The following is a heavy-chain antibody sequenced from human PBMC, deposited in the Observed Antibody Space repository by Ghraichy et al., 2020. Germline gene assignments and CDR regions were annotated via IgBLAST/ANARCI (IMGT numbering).Heavy chain of an antibody. Sequence: ASVKVSCKASGYTFTGYYMHWVRQAPGQGLEWMGWINPNSGGTNYAQKFQGWVTMTRDTSISTAYMELSRLRSDDTAVYYCAREATTVTNYYYYYGMDVWGQGTTVTVSS. CDR2: INPNSGGT. CDR3: AREATTVTNYYYYYGMDV. J-gene: IGHJ6*02. V-gene: IGHV1-2*04. CDR1: GYTFTGYY. D-gene: IGHD4-17*01.